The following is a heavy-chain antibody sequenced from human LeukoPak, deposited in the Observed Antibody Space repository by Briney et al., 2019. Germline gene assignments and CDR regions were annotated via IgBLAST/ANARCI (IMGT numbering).Heavy chain of an antibody. CDR1: GYTFTGYY. Sequence: ASVKVSCKASGYTFTGYYMHWVRQAPGQGLEWMGGIIPIFGTANYAQKFQGRVTITADKSTSTAYMELSSLRSEDTAVYYCARVGGWHPDFDYWGQGTLVTVSS. CDR2: IIPIFGTA. V-gene: IGHV1-69*06. D-gene: IGHD6-19*01. J-gene: IGHJ4*02. CDR3: ARVGGWHPDFDY.